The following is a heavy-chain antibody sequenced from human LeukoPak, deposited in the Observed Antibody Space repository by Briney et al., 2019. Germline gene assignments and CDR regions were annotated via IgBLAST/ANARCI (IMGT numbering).Heavy chain of an antibody. V-gene: IGHV3-66*02. J-gene: IGHJ4*02. CDR3: ARELH. CDR2: IYSGGTT. D-gene: IGHD1-26*01. Sequence: GGSLRLSCAASGFTFGSYAMNWVRQAPGKGLEWVSVIYSGGTTYYADSVKGRFTISRDNSKNTLYLQMNSLGAEDTAVYYCARELHLGQGTLVTVSS. CDR1: GFTFGSYA.